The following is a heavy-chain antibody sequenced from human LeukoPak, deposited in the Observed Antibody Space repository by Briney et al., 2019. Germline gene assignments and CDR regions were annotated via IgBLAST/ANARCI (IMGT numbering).Heavy chain of an antibody. CDR1: GGSISGSSYY. CDR2: IYYSGAT. V-gene: IGHV4-39*07. Sequence: SETLSLTCTVSGGSISGSSYYWGWIRQPPGKGLEWIGSIYYSGATYYNPSLKSRVTISVDTSQNQFSLKLRPVTAADTAVYYCAREDYYGSGSYYEIDYWGQGTLVTVSS. CDR3: AREDYYGSGSYYEIDY. J-gene: IGHJ4*02. D-gene: IGHD3-10*01.